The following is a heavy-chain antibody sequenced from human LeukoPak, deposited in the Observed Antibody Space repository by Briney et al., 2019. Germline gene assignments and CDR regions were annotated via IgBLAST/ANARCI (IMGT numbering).Heavy chain of an antibody. CDR1: GGSFSGYY. CDR3: ARARYSLRGYSSACYEG. Sequence: PSETLSLTCAVYGGSFSGYYWSWIREPPGKGLEWIGEINHSGSTNYNPSLKSRVTISVDTSKNQFSLKLSTVTAADTAVYYCARARYSLRGYSSACYEGWGQGTLVTVPS. D-gene: IGHD6-25*01. V-gene: IGHV4-34*01. J-gene: IGHJ4*02. CDR2: INHSGST.